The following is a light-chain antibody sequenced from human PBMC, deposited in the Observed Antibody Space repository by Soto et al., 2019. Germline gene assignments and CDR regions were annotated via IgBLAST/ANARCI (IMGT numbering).Light chain of an antibody. Sequence: DIQMTESLSSLYLSVLHIVTITCRASQSISRYLNWYQQKPGKAPKFLIYAASNLQSGVPSRFSGSGSGTDFTLTISSLQPEDFATYFCQQNCNTLYTFGQGTRLEIK. J-gene: IGKJ5*01. CDR2: AAS. CDR3: QQNCNTLYT. CDR1: QSISRY. V-gene: IGKV1-39*01.